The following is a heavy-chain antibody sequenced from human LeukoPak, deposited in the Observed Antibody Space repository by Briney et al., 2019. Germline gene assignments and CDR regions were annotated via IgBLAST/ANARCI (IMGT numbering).Heavy chain of an antibody. D-gene: IGHD3-3*01. Sequence: SQTLSLTCAVSGGSITSDTYYWSWIRQPPGKGLEWIGYILHSGSTYYNPSLKSRVTISIDTSKSQFSLKLSSVTAADTAVYYCAKTRDFWSGYFDYWGQGTPVTVSS. CDR3: AKTRDFWSGYFDY. CDR2: ILHSGST. J-gene: IGHJ4*02. V-gene: IGHV4-30-2*01. CDR1: GGSITSDTYY.